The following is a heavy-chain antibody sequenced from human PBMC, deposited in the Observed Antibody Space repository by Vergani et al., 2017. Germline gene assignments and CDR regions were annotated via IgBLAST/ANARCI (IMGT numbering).Heavy chain of an antibody. V-gene: IGHV3-33*01. J-gene: IGHJ6*03. D-gene: IGHD3-10*01. CDR2: IWSNGVNK. CDR1: GFTFTDYG. CDR3: ARGADYYGSGNYYYYYYYMDV. Sequence: QAQLVESGGGVVQPGSSLRLSCAASGFTFTDYGMHWVRQAPGKGLEWVAVIWSNGVNKYYADSVKGRFTISRDTSKNTLYLQMNSLRAEDTAVYYCARGADYYGSGNYYYYYYYMDVWGKGTTVTVSS.